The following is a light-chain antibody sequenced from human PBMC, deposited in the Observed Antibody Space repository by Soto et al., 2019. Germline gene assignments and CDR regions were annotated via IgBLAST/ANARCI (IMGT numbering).Light chain of an antibody. V-gene: IGKV3-11*01. CDR3: QKYNSAPLT. J-gene: IGKJ4*01. CDR1: ENVRTF. CDR2: GAS. Sequence: EVVLTQSPATLSLSPGERATLSCRASENVRTFVDWYQQKPGQAPRLLIYGASNRATGIPARFSGSGSGTDFTLTISSLQPEDVATYYCQKYNSAPLTFGGGTKVDIK.